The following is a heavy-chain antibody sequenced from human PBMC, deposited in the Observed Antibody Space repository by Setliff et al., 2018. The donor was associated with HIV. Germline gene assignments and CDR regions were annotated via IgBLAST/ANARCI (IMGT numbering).Heavy chain of an antibody. CDR1: GGSISSGGYY. CDR3: ATFSPRDAFDI. V-gene: IGHV4-61*09. J-gene: IGHJ3*02. Sequence: PSETLSLTCTVSGGSISSGGYYWSWIRQPAGKGLEWIGHIYTSGSTKYNPSLKGRVTISVDTSKNQFSLNLGSVTAADTAFYYCATFSPRDAFDIWGQGTMVTV. CDR2: IYTSGST. D-gene: IGHD3-16*01.